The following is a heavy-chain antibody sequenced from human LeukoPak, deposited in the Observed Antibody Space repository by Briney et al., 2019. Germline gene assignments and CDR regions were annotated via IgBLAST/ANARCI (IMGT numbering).Heavy chain of an antibody. Sequence: GGSLRLSCAASGFTFSSHALSWVRQAPGKGLECVSSLSGSGYNTYYAASVKGRFTISRDNSENTVYLQMNSLRAEDTAVYYCAKDPYGTRYFDYWGQGTLVTVSS. D-gene: IGHD2-2*01. CDR3: AKDPYGTRYFDY. V-gene: IGHV3-23*01. CDR2: LSGSGYNT. J-gene: IGHJ4*02. CDR1: GFTFSSHA.